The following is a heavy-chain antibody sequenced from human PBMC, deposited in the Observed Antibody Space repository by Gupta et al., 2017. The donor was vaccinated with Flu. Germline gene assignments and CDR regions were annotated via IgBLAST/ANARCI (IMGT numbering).Heavy chain of an antibody. Sequence: TSQCTSWGTEAPGEGLEWMGWVSGYREKTNYSQKLQERGTMTTDTSTSTAYMELRSLTSDDTAVEDGARDLGYCSRTSCTRNWFDPGGQGTMVTVSS. D-gene: IGHD2-2*03. CDR3: ARDLGYCSRTSCTRNWFDP. J-gene: IGHJ5*02. CDR1: TSQC. CDR2: VSGYREKT. V-gene: IGHV1-18*01.